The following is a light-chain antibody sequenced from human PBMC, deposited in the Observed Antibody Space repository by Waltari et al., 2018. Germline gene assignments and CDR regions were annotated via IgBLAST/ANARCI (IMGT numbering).Light chain of an antibody. CDR3: QKYGTLPAT. J-gene: IGKJ1*01. CDR2: DAA. Sequence: EIMLTQSPGILSLSPGERATLSCRASQSISRYLAWYQQKPGQAHRLLIYDAASRATGIPDRFSGSGSGTDFSRTISRLEPEDSAVYYCQKYGTLPATFGQGTKVEIK. V-gene: IGKV3-20*01. CDR1: QSISRY.